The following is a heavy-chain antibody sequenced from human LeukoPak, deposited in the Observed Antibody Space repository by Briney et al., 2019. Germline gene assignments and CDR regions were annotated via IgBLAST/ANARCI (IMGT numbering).Heavy chain of an antibody. Sequence: SETLSLTCTVSGVSISSDDYFWGWIRQSPGKGLEWIASVSYSGTVYYNPSLKSRVTISVDTSKNQVSLKLSSVTAADTAVYYCARGRIASGAYYYYMDVWGKGTTVTVSS. CDR3: ARGRIASGAYYYYMDV. V-gene: IGHV4-39*07. J-gene: IGHJ6*03. CDR2: VSYSGTV. CDR1: GVSISSDDYF. D-gene: IGHD2-21*01.